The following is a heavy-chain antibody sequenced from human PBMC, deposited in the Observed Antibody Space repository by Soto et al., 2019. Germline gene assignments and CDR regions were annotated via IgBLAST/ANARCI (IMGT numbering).Heavy chain of an antibody. CDR1: GFTFSSYG. J-gene: IGHJ4*02. D-gene: IGHD2-15*01. V-gene: IGHV3-30*18. CDR2: ISYDGSNK. Sequence: VQLVESGGGVVQPGRSLRLSCAASGFTFSSYGMHWVRQAPGKGLEWVAVISYDGSNKYYADSVKGRFTISRDNSKNTLYLQMNSLRAEDTAVYYCAKDWWATGWFDYWGQGTLVTVSS. CDR3: AKDWWATGWFDY.